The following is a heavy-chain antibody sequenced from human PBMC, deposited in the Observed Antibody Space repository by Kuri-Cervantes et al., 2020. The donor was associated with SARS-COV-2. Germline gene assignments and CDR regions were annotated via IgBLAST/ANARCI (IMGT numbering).Heavy chain of an antibody. V-gene: IGHV4-59*01. CDR2: IYYSGST. CDR3: ARDAGWYYDSSGKYTGGL. J-gene: IGHJ4*02. Sequence: ESLKISCTVSGGSISSYYWSWIRQPPGKGLEWTGYIYYSGSTNYNPSLKSRVTISVDTSKNQFSLKLSSVTAADTAVYYCARDAGWYYDSSGKYTGGLWGQGTLVTVSS. CDR1: GGSISSYY. D-gene: IGHD3-22*01.